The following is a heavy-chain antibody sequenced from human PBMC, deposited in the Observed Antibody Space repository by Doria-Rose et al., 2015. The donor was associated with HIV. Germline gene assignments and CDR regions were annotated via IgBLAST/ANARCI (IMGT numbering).Heavy chain of an antibody. CDR2: ISSSSEYI. CDR1: GFTFSRYS. CDR3: ARDHYDSGGYYRD. J-gene: IGHJ4*02. Sequence: LRLSCAASGFTFSRYSVNWVRQAPGKGLEWVSSISSSSEYIYYVDSVQGRFTISRDNAKNSVYLQMNSLRTEDTAVYYCARDHYDSGGYYRDWGQGTLATVSS. V-gene: IGHV3-21*03. D-gene: IGHD3-22*01.